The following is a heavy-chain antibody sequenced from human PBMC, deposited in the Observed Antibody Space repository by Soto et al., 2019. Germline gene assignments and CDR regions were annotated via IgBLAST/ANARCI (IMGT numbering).Heavy chain of an antibody. D-gene: IGHD1-7*01. CDR1: GFTFSSYA. J-gene: IGHJ4*02. CDR2: ISGSGGST. CDR3: AKGQHARNPPMKLELRANDHLFDY. V-gene: IGHV3-23*01. Sequence: GGSLRLSCAASGFTFSSYAMSWVRQAPGKGLEWVSAISGSGGSTYYADSVKGRFTISRDNSKNTLYLQMNSLRAEDTAVYYCAKGQHARNPPMKLELRANDHLFDYWGQGTLVTVSS.